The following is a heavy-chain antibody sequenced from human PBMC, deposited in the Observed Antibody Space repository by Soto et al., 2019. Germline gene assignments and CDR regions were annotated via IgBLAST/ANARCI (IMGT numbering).Heavy chain of an antibody. Sequence: QVQLQEAGPGLVRPSQTLSLTCTVAGGSMSENDYYWSWLRQSPGQGLQWIGYIYDTWTTSYSPSLRRRVTMSADTSRTQFALKLTSVTAADTALYFCARGIVRGGFDIWGQVTLVTVSS. J-gene: IGHJ3*02. CDR2: IYDTWTT. D-gene: IGHD3-10*02. CDR3: ARGIVRGGFDI. CDR1: GGSMSENDYY. V-gene: IGHV4-30-4*01.